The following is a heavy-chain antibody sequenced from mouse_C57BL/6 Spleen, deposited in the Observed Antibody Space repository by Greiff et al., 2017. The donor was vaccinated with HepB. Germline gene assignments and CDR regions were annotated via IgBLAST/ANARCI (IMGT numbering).Heavy chain of an antibody. CDR3: ASHDGYAMDY. CDR1: GFTFSDYG. CDR2: ISSGSSTI. V-gene: IGHV5-17*01. J-gene: IGHJ4*01. Sequence: EVHLVESGGGLVKPGGSLKLSCAASGFTFSDYGMHWVRQAPEKGLEWVAYISSGSSTIYYADTVKGRFTISRDNAKNTLFLQMTSLRSEDTAMYYCASHDGYAMDYWGQGTSVTVSS. D-gene: IGHD2-12*01.